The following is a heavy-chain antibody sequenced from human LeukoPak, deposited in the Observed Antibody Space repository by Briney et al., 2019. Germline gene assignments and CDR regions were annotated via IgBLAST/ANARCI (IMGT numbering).Heavy chain of an antibody. D-gene: IGHD2-2*01. CDR1: GYTFTNHG. V-gene: IGHV1-18*01. Sequence: ASVRVSCKASGYTFTNHGINWVRQAPGQGLEWMGWISAYNGNTNYAQKVQGRVTMTADTSTSTAHMELRSLRSDDTAVYYCARVDGRYCSSTSCYAWDHWGQGTLVTVSS. J-gene: IGHJ4*02. CDR2: ISAYNGNT. CDR3: ARVDGRYCSSTSCYAWDH.